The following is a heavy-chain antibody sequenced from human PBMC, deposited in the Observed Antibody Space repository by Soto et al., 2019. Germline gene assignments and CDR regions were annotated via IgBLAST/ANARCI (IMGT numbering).Heavy chain of an antibody. CDR1: GFSFSTYG. D-gene: IGHD3-16*01. CDR3: ARGGSRAIGYQHYHGMDV. Sequence: GGSLRLSCATSGFSFSTYGMHWVRRAPGKGLEWVAVIWSDGSGRYYGDSVKGRFSISRDSSRNTVFLQMSSLKVEDTAVYYCARGGSRAIGYQHYHGMDVWGQGTTVTVSS. V-gene: IGHV3-33*01. J-gene: IGHJ6*02. CDR2: IWSDGSGR.